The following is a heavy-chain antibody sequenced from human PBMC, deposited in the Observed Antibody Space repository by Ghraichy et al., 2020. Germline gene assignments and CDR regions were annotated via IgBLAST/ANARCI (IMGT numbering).Heavy chain of an antibody. CDR3: ARSPSRWTANFDF. J-gene: IGHJ4*02. CDR2: IDYSGST. Sequence: GSLRLSCAVYGGSFSGFYWNWIRQPPGKGLEWIGEIDYSGSTNYNPSLKSRVTYSVDTSKNQFSLQLRSVTAADTAMYYCARSPSRWTANFDFWGQGVLVTVSS. D-gene: IGHD2-21*02. CDR1: GGSFSGFY. V-gene: IGHV4-34*01.